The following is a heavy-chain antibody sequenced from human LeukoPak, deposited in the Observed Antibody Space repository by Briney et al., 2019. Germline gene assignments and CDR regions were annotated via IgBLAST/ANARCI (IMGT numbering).Heavy chain of an antibody. CDR2: IYTSGST. D-gene: IGHD5-24*01. CDR3: ARHGKIPAFDY. CDR1: GGSISSGSYY. Sequence: PSETLSLTCTVSGGSISSGSYYWSWIRQPAGKGLEWIGRIYTSGSTNYNPSLKSRVTISVDTSKNQFSLKLSSVTAADTAVYYCARHGKIPAFDYWGQGTLVTVSS. V-gene: IGHV4-61*02. J-gene: IGHJ4*02.